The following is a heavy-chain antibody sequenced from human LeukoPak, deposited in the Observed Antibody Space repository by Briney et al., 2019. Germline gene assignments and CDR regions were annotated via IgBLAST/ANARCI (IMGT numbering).Heavy chain of an antibody. CDR2: IYYSGST. CDR1: GGSISSSSYY. Sequence: PSETLSLTCTVSGGSISSSSYYWGWIRQPPGKGLEWIGSIYYSGSTYYNPSLKSRVTISVDTSKNQFSLKLSSVTAADTAVYYCARLGSVYCSSTSCSSKNSDFDYWGQGTLVTVSS. J-gene: IGHJ4*02. CDR3: ARLGSVYCSSTSCSSKNSDFDY. V-gene: IGHV4-39*01. D-gene: IGHD2-2*01.